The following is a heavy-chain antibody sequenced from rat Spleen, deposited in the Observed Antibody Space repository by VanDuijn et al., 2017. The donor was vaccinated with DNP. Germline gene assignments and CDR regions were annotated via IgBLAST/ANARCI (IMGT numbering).Heavy chain of an antibody. Sequence: EVQLVESGGGLVQPGRSLKLSCAASGFTFSNFPMAWVRQAPTKGLEWVASISTGGGDTYYRDSVKGRFTSSRDNAKSTLYVQMDSLRSEDTATYYCASRPPPTRGPFDYWGQGVTVTVSS. J-gene: IGHJ2*01. D-gene: IGHD1-4*01. V-gene: IGHV5-25*01. CDR3: ASRPPPTRGPFDY. CDR1: GFTFSNFP. CDR2: ISTGGGDT.